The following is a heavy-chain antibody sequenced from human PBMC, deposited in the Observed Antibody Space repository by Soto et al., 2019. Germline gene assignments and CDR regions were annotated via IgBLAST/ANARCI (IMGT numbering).Heavy chain of an antibody. CDR2: IYYSGST. CDR1: GGSISSGGYY. J-gene: IGHJ5*02. D-gene: IGHD2-21*01. V-gene: IGHV4-31*03. CDR3: ARAFFYCGGECPNWFDP. Sequence: QVQLQESGPGLVKPSQTLSLTCTVSGGSISSGGYYWSWIRQHPGKGLEWIGYIYYSGSTYYNPSLKSRVTISVDTSKSQFSLKLSSVTATDTAVYYCARAFFYCGGECPNWFDPWGQGTLVTVSS.